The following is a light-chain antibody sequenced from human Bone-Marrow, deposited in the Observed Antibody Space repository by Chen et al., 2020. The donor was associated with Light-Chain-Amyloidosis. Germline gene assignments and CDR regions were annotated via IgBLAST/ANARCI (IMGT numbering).Light chain of an antibody. CDR2: ADR. Sequence: YVLTQPPSVSVAPGQTARITCGGNNSGRESVHWYQQKPGQAPVLVVYADRDRPSGIPKRFSGSKSGNTATLTISRGEAGDEADYYCQVWESSSDQGVFGGGTKLTVL. J-gene: IGLJ3*02. CDR3: QVWESSSDQGV. V-gene: IGLV3-21*02. CDR1: NSGRES.